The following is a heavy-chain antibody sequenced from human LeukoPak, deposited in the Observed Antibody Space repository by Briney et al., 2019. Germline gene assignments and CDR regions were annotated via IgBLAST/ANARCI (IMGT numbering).Heavy chain of an antibody. Sequence: GGSLRLSCAASGFTFRNYGMHWVRQAPGKGLDWVALISYDGSNKYYADSVKGRFTVSRDNSKNTLYLQMNSLRAEDTAVYYCAKDRGYSGYDFGGQGTLVTVSS. CDR3: AKDRGYSGYDF. CDR1: GFTFRNYG. V-gene: IGHV3-30*18. CDR2: ISYDGSNK. D-gene: IGHD5-12*01. J-gene: IGHJ4*02.